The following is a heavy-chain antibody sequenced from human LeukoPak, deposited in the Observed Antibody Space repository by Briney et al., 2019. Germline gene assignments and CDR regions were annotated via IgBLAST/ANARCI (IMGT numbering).Heavy chain of an antibody. Sequence: AGGSLRLSCAASGFTFSNYAMNWVRQAPGKGLEWVSYISSSGSTIYYADSVKGRFSISRDNAKNSLHLQMNSLRVEDTAVYYCARGTVAGKAPYWGQGTLVTVSS. J-gene: IGHJ4*02. CDR3: ARGTVAGKAPY. D-gene: IGHD6-19*01. CDR1: GFTFSNYA. CDR2: ISSSGSTI. V-gene: IGHV3-48*01.